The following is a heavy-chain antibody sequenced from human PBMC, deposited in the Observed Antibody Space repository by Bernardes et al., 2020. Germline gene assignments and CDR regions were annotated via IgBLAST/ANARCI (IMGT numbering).Heavy chain of an antibody. V-gene: IGHV4-39*01. CDR1: GGSIRSSSYY. D-gene: IGHD3-3*01. Sequence: SETLSLTCTVSGGSIRSSSYYWGWIRQPPGKGLEWIGSIYYSGSTYYNPSLKSRVTISVDTSKNQFSLKLSSVTAADTAVYYCASRTPIYDFWSGWSWGQGTLVTVSS. J-gene: IGHJ4*02. CDR2: IYYSGST. CDR3: ASRTPIYDFWSGWS.